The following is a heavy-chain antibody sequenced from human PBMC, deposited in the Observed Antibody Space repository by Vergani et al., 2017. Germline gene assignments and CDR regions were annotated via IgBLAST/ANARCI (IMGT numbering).Heavy chain of an antibody. V-gene: IGHV5-10-1*01. Sequence: EVQLVQSGAEVKKPGESLRISCKGSGYSFTSYWISWVRQMPGKGLEWMGRVDPRDSYTNYSPSFQGHVTISADKSISTAYLQWSSLKASDTAMYYWARQVAVAGKWWGPYYYYGMDVWGQGTTVTVSS. CDR2: VDPRDSYT. CDR3: ARQVAVAGKWWGPYYYYGMDV. CDR1: GYSFTSYW. D-gene: IGHD6-19*01. J-gene: IGHJ6*02.